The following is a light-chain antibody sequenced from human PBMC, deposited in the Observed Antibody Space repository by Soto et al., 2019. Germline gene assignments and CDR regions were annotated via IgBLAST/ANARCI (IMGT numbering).Light chain of an antibody. CDR3: QQYNNWPQT. Sequence: EVVMTHSPATLSVSPGERATLSCRASETVATNLAWYQQKPGQAPRLLISGASTRAAGISDRFRGSGSGTEFTLTISSLRSEDFAVYYCQQYNNWPQTFGQGTKVDIK. CDR1: ETVATN. V-gene: IGKV3-15*01. J-gene: IGKJ1*01. CDR2: GAS.